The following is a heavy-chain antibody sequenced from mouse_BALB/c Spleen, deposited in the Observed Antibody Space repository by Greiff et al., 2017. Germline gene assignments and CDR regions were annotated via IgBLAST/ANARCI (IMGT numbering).Heavy chain of an antibody. V-gene: IGHV2-9*02. D-gene: IGHD5-5*01. CDR1: GFSLTSYG. CDR2: IWAGGST. J-gene: IGHJ2*01. Sequence: VQGVESGPGLVAPSQSLSITCTVSGFSLTSYGVHWVRQPPGKGLEWLGVIWAGGSTNYNSALMSRLSISKDNSKSQVFLKMNSLQTDDTAMYYCAREGGLPPYYFDYWGQGTTLTVSS. CDR3: AREGGLPPYYFDY.